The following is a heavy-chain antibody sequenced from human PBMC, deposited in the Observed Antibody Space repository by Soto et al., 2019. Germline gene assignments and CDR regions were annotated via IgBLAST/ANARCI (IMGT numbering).Heavy chain of an antibody. V-gene: IGHV3-21*01. CDR2: ISGDSNYI. CDR3: ARVVYFDRSAYGL. J-gene: IGHJ3*01. D-gene: IGHD3-22*01. CDR1: GFSFSGYN. Sequence: GGSLRLSCAASGFSFSGYNMNWVRQAPGKGLEWVSSISGDSNYIYYADSVQGRFTISRDNAKNSVYLQMNSLRADDTAVYYCARVVYFDRSAYGLWGQGTMVTVSS.